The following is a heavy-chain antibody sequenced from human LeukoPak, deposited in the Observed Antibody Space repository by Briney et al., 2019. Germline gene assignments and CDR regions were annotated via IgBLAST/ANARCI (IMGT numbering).Heavy chain of an antibody. CDR2: ISAHNGNT. Sequence: ASVKVSCKASGYTFTSYGISWVRQAPGQGLEWMGWISAHNGNTNYAQKLQGRVTMTTDTSASTAYMELSSLRSEDMAVYYCARELLIAARPLDYWGQGTLVTVSS. CDR3: ARELLIAARPLDY. V-gene: IGHV1-18*03. D-gene: IGHD6-6*01. CDR1: GYTFTSYG. J-gene: IGHJ4*02.